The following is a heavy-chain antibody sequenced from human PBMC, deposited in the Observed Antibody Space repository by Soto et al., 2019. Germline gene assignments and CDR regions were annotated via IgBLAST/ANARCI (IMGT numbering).Heavy chain of an antibody. V-gene: IGHV3-21*06. CDR2: ISSTTNYI. CDR3: ARESEDLTSKFDY. CDR1: GFTFTRYS. Sequence: WGSLRLSCAASGFTFTRYSMNWVRQAPGKGLEWVPSISSTTNYIYYGDSMKGRFTISRDNAKNSLYLEMNSLRAEDTAVYYCARESEDLTSKFDYWGQGTLVTVSS. J-gene: IGHJ4*02.